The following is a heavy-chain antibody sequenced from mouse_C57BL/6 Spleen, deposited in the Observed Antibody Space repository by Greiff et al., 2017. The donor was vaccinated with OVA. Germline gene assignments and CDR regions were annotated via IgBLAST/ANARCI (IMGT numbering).Heavy chain of an antibody. J-gene: IGHJ4*01. CDR2: IDPSDSYT. Sequence: VQLQQPGAELVMPGASVKLSCKASGYTFTSYWMHWVKQRPGQGLEWIGEIDPSDSYTNYNQKFKGKSTLTVDKSSSTAYMQLSSLTSEDSAVYYCARSPITTVVGGAMDYWGQGTSVTVSS. CDR1: GYTFTSYW. CDR3: ARSPITTVVGGAMDY. V-gene: IGHV1-69*01. D-gene: IGHD1-1*01.